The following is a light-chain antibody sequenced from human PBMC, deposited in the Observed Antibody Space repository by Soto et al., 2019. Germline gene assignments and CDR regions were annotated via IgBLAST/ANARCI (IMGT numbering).Light chain of an antibody. CDR3: QQYGSAPPRT. CDR1: QSVRNDF. V-gene: IGKV3-20*01. CDR2: GAS. J-gene: IGKJ1*01. Sequence: IVKDNSPCIQRRSPEESATLSCRANQSVRNDFLAWYQQKPGPAPRLLIYGASDRATDVSDRFSGSGFGAGFPLSISSLDPEDFAVYSCQQYGSAPPRTFGQGTNVDIK.